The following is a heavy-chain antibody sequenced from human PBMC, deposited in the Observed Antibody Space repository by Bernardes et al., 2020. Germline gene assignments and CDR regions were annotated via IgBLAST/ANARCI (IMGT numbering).Heavy chain of an antibody. Sequence: SETLSLTCAVSGGSISSSNWWSWVRQPPGKGLEWIGEIYHSGSTNYNPSLTSRVTISVDKSKNQFSLKLISVTAADTAVYYCAREAGWFDPWGQGNLVTVSS. CDR3: AREAGWFDP. D-gene: IGHD6-13*01. V-gene: IGHV4-4*02. CDR1: GGSISSSNW. CDR2: IYHSGST. J-gene: IGHJ5*02.